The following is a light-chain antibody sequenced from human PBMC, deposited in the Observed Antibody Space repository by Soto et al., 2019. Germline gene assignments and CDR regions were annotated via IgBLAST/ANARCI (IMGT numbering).Light chain of an antibody. CDR2: GAS. J-gene: IGKJ2*01. Sequence: EIVMTQSPATLSVSPGERATLSCRASQSVSSNLAWYQQKPGQAPRLLIYGASTRATGIPARFSGSGSGTEFTLTISSLQYEDFAVYYCQQYNNWPPRTFGQGTKV. V-gene: IGKV3-15*01. CDR1: QSVSSN. CDR3: QQYNNWPPRT.